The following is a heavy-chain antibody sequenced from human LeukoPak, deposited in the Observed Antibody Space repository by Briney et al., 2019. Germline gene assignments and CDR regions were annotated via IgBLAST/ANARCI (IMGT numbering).Heavy chain of an antibody. CDR1: GFTFSDHY. D-gene: IGHD2-2*01. CDR2: SRNKANSYST. V-gene: IGHV3-72*01. J-gene: IGHJ4*02. CDR3: ARGRQGCSSTSCYWDFDY. Sequence: GGSLRLSCAASGFTFSDHYMDWVRQAPGEGLEWVGRSRNKANSYSTEYAASVKGRFTVSRDDSKNSLYLQMNGLKTEDTAVYYCARGRQGCSSTSCYWDFDYWGQGTLVTVSS.